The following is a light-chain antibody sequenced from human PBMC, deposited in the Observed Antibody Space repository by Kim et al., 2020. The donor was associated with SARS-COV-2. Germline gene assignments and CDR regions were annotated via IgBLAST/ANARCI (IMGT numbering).Light chain of an antibody. J-gene: IGKJ5*01. CDR2: KAS. Sequence: ASGGDRVTMTCRASQNINSNLVWYQQKPGKAPKVLIYKASTLESGVPSRFSGSGSGTEFTLTITSLQPDDSAAYYCQEYEAYPVTFGQGTRLEIK. V-gene: IGKV1-5*03. CDR1: QNINSN. CDR3: QEYEAYPVT.